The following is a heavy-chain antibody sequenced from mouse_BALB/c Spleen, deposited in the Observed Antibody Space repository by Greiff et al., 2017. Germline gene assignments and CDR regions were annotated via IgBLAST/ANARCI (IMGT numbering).Heavy chain of an antibody. CDR1: GFTFSSYG. J-gene: IGHJ1*01. CDR2: ISSGGSYT. D-gene: IGHD3-3*01. Sequence: DVMLVESGGGLVKPGGSLKLSCAASGFTFSSYGMSWVRQTPDKRLEWVATISSGGSYTYYPDSVKGRFTISRDNAKNTLYLQMSSLKSEDTAMYYCARQGTGYFDVWGAGTTVTVSS. CDR3: ARQGTGYFDV. V-gene: IGHV5-6*03.